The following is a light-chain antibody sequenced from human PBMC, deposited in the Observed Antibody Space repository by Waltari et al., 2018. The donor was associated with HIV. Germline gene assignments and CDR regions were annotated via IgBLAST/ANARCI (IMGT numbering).Light chain of an antibody. Sequence: QSALTQPASVSGSPGPSITISCTGPSSDVGLYTFVSCYQQHPGKAPKLRIYEVTNRPSGVSDRFSGSKSGNTASLTISGLQAEDEADYYCTSYTTIFTYVFGTGTWVSVL. CDR1: SSDVGLYTF. J-gene: IGLJ1*01. CDR3: TSYTTIFTYV. V-gene: IGLV2-14*01. CDR2: EVT.